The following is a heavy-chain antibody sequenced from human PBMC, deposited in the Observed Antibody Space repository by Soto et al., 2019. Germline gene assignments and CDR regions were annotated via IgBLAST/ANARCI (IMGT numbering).Heavy chain of an antibody. CDR1: GITVSIYY. Sequence: GGSLRPSCAVSGITVSIYYMGLVRQAEGKGRRWVSETYGRTIKYYAQCVKGRFNIYRDNCKNTLNLEMNSLRVEDTGVYYCARIPYDNSGTIFDYWGQGKLGTVSS. J-gene: IGHJ4*02. V-gene: IGHV3-53*01. CDR2: TYGRTIK. D-gene: IGHD3-22*01. CDR3: ARIPYDNSGTIFDY.